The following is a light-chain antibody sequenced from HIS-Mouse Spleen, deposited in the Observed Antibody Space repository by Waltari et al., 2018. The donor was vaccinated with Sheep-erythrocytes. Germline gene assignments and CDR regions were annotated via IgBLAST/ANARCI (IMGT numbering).Light chain of an antibody. CDR1: SSDVGGYNY. V-gene: IGLV2-11*01. Sequence: QYALTQPRSVSGSPGQSVTISCTGTSSDVGGYNYVSWYQQHQGKAPKLMIYDVSKRPAGVPDRVSGSKSGNTASLTISGLQAEDEADYYCCSDAGSYNHVFATGTKVTVL. CDR3: CSDAGSYNHV. J-gene: IGLJ1*01. CDR2: DVS.